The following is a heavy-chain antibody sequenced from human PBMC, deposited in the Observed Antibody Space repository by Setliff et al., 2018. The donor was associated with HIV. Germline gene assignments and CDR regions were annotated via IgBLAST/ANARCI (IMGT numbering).Heavy chain of an antibody. CDR1: GGTFSSYA. V-gene: IGHV1-69*13. D-gene: IGHD2-21*02. CDR2: IIPIFGTA. Sequence: SVKVSCKASGGTFSSYAISWVRQAPGQGLEWMGGIIPIFGTANYAQKFQGRVTITADESTSTAYMELSSLRSEDTAVYYCARHGVVTPVHYYYYYMDVWGKGTTVTSP. CDR3: ARHGVVTPVHYYYYYMDV. J-gene: IGHJ6*03.